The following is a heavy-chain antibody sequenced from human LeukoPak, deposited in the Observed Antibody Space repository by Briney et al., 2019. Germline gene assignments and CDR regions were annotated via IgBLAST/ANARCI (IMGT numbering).Heavy chain of an antibody. CDR1: EFTVSRNY. J-gene: IGHJ4*02. Sequence: QPGGSLRLSCTASEFTVSRNYMLWVRQAPGKGLEWVSLIFSNGDTHYADSVKGRFTISRDTSKNTVSLQMNSLRVEDTAMYYCTRDLMNYWGQGTLVTVSS. CDR3: TRDLMNY. CDR2: IFSNGDT. V-gene: IGHV3-53*01.